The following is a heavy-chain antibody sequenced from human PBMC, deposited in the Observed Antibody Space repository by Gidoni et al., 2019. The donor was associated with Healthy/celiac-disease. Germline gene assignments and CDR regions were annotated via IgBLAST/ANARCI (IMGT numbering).Heavy chain of an antibody. D-gene: IGHD2-15*01. CDR3: AILEIGTPNALGYT. CDR1: GFTFSSYW. Sequence: EVQLVESGGGLVQPGGSLRLSCAASGFTFSSYWMHWVRQAPGKGLVWFSRINSDGSSTSYADSVKGRFTISRDNAKNTLYLQMNSLRAEDTAVYYCAILEIGTPNALGYTWGQGTLVTVSS. V-gene: IGHV3-74*01. J-gene: IGHJ4*02. CDR2: INSDGSST.